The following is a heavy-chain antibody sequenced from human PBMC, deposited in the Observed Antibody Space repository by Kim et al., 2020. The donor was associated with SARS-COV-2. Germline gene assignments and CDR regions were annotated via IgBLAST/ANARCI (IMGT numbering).Heavy chain of an antibody. CDR2: IWFDGSIE. Sequence: GGSLRISCATSGFTFSRYGMHWVRQAPGKGLEWVAVIWFDGSIEYYADSVKGRFDISRDDSPNTLDLQMNSLRPEDSAVYYCARGTLTPSYYYYAMDVWGQGTTVTVSS. CDR3: ARGTLTPSYYYYAMDV. J-gene: IGHJ6*02. V-gene: IGHV3-33*01. D-gene: IGHD2-8*01. CDR1: GFTFSRYG.